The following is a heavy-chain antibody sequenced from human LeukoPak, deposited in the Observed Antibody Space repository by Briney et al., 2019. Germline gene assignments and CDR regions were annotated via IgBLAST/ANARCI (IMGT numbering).Heavy chain of an antibody. CDR1: GFTFSSYW. Sequence: PGGSLRLSCAASGFTFSSYWMSWARQAPGKGLEWVSGISGGVGSTYYADSVKGRFTISRDNPKNTLYLQMNSLRAEDTAVYYCAKRYYGSGNYDPLFEYWGQGTLVTVSS. J-gene: IGHJ4*02. CDR2: ISGGVGST. D-gene: IGHD3-10*01. CDR3: AKRYYGSGNYDPLFEY. V-gene: IGHV3-23*01.